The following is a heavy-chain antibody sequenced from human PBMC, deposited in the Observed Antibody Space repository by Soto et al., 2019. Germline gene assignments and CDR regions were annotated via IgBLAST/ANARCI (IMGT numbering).Heavy chain of an antibody. CDR2: INPSGGST. J-gene: IGHJ4*02. D-gene: IGHD3-10*01. CDR1: GYTFTSYY. V-gene: IGHV1-46*03. CDR3: ARDLYYGSGRYPVDY. Sequence: QVQLVQSGAEGKKPGASVKVSCKASGYTFTSYYMHWVRQAPGQGLEWMGIINPSGGSTSYAQKCQGGVTVTRDTSTSTGYMELSSLRPEDTAVYYCARDLYYGSGRYPVDYWGQGTLVTVSS.